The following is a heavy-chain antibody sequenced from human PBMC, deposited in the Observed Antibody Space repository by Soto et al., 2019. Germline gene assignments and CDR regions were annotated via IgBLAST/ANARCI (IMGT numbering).Heavy chain of an antibody. CDR3: ASNGYNQEYFQH. CDR2: IYYNGST. D-gene: IGHD5-12*01. Sequence: QVQLQESGPGLVKPSQTLSLACTVSSASISSVGYYWSWMRQHPGKGLEWIGYIYYNGSTHYNPSLKSRVTISVDTSKNQFSLRLSSVTAADTAVYYCASNGYNQEYFQHWGQGTLVTVSS. V-gene: IGHV4-31*03. CDR1: SASISSVGYY. J-gene: IGHJ1*01.